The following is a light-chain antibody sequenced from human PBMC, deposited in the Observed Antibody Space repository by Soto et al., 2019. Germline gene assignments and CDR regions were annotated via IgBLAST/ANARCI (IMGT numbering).Light chain of an antibody. J-gene: IGLJ2*01. CDR3: SSYTSRSTEV. CDR2: EVS. V-gene: IGLV2-14*01. Sequence: QSVLTQPASVSGSPGQSITISCTGTRSDVGGYNYVSWFQQHPGKAPKLMIYEVSNRPSGVSNRFSGSKSGNTASLTISGLQAEDEADYYCSSYTSRSTEVFGGGTQLTVL. CDR1: RSDVGGYNY.